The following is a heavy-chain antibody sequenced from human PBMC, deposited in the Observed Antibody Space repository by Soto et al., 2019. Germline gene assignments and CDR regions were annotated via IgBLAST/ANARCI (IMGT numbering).Heavy chain of an antibody. V-gene: IGHV3-30*18. J-gene: IGHJ6*02. D-gene: IGHD3-10*01. CDR1: GFTFSSYG. CDR3: AKEGGYYGSGSYSVGENYYGMDV. CDR2: ISYDGSNK. Sequence: QVQLVESGGGVVQPGRSVRLSCAASGFTFSSYGMHWVRQAPGKGLEWVAVISYDGSNKYYADSVKGRFTISRDNSKNTLYLQMNSLRAEDTAVYYCAKEGGYYGSGSYSVGENYYGMDVWGQGTTVTVSS.